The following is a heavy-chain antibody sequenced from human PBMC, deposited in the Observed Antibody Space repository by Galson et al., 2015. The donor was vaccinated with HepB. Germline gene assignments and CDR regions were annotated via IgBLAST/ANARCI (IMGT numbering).Heavy chain of an antibody. CDR2: MYGSGGT. CDR1: GGSINSYY. Sequence: ETLSLTCTVSGGSINSYYWSWIRQPAGKGLEWIGRMYGSGGTNYNPFLKSRVTMSVDTSKNQFSLKLSSVTAADTAIYYCAREEEQFGLEGFNYWGQGTLVTVSS. D-gene: IGHD3-3*01. J-gene: IGHJ4*02. CDR3: AREEEQFGLEGFNY. V-gene: IGHV4-4*07.